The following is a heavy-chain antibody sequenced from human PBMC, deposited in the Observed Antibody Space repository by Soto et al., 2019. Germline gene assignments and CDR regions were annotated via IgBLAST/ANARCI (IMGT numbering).Heavy chain of an antibody. CDR3: ARWYCGGECYWTDY. CDR1: GYTFTGYY. Sequence: GASVKVSCKASGYTFTGYYMHWVRQAPGQGLEWMGWINPNSGGTNYAQKFQGRVTMTRDTSISTAYMELSRLRSDDTAVYYCARWYCGGECYWTDYWGHGTLVTVYS. CDR2: INPNSGGT. D-gene: IGHD2-21*01. V-gene: IGHV1-2*02. J-gene: IGHJ4*01.